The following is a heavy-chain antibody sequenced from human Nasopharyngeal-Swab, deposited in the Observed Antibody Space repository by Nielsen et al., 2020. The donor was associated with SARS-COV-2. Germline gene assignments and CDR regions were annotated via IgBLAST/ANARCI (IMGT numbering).Heavy chain of an antibody. CDR3: ARDLPPVGCSGGSCYSP. V-gene: IGHV3-33*08. CDR2: IWYDGSNK. CDR1: GFTFSNSA. J-gene: IGHJ5*02. Sequence: GESLKISCAASGFTFSNSAMSWVRQAPGKGLEWVAVIWYDGSNKYYADSVKGRFTISRDNSKNTLYLQMNSLRAEDTAVYYCARDLPPVGCSGGSCYSPWGQGTLVTVSS. D-gene: IGHD2-15*01.